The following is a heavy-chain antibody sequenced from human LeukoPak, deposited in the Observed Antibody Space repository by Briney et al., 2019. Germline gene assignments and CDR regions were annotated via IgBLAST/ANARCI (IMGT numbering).Heavy chain of an antibody. CDR2: IYYTGDT. CDR3: ARRVSGSYGFDY. J-gene: IGHJ4*02. CDR1: GGSISTYY. V-gene: IGHV4-59*08. D-gene: IGHD3-10*01. Sequence: SETLSLTCTVSGGSISTYYWTWIRQPPEKGLQWIGYIYYTGDTDYNPSLKSRVTISLDTSKNQFSLKLSSVTAADTAVYYCARRVSGSYGFDYWSQGTLVTVSS.